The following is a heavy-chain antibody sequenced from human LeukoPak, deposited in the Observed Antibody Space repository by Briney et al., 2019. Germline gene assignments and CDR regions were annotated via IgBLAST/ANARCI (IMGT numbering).Heavy chain of an antibody. V-gene: IGHV4-38-2*02. CDR3: ARDPSIAAADY. D-gene: IGHD6-13*01. J-gene: IGHJ4*02. CDR1: NYSISNFYY. CDR2: IYHSGST. Sequence: PSETLSLTCTVSNYSISNFYYWGWIRQPPGKGLEWIGSIYHSGSTYYNPSLKSRVTISVDTSKNQFSLKLSSVTAADTAVYYCARDPSIAAADYWGQGTLVTVSS.